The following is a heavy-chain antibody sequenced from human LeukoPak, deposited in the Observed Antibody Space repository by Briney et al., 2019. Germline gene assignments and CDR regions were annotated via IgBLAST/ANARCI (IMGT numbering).Heavy chain of an antibody. CDR3: ASPRTSYRYTFDY. CDR1: VASISNYY. D-gene: IGHD5-18*01. Sequence: PSGTLSLTCAVSVASISNYYWSWIRQAPGKGLEWIGYISTSGSTNYNHSLKSGVSISLDTSNHRFSLNLNFVTAADTAVYFCASPRTSYRYTFDYWGPGALVTVSS. J-gene: IGHJ4*02. CDR2: ISTSGST. V-gene: IGHV4-4*09.